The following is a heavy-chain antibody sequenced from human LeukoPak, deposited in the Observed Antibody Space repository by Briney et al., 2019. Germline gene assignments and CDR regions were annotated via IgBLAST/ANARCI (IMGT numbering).Heavy chain of an antibody. CDR2: IYCSGRT. V-gene: IGHV4-59*01. D-gene: IGHD5-18*01. CDR1: GGSISSYY. Sequence: SETLSLTCSVSGGSISSYYWNWIRQPPGKGLEWIGYIYCSGRTNYSPSLKSRVTISVDTSKNQFSLKLSSVTAADTAVYYCARGWKYRNGYTVTELGSGYFDYWGQGTLVTVSS. CDR3: ARGWKYRNGYTVTELGSGYFDY. J-gene: IGHJ4*02.